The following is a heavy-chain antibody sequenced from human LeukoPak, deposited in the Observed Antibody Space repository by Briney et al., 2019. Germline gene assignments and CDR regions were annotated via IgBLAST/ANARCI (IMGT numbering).Heavy chain of an antibody. J-gene: IGHJ5*02. CDR3: ARGIAVAGSNWFDP. CDR2: IIPIFGTA. CDR1: GGTFSSYA. V-gene: IGHV1-69*13. D-gene: IGHD6-19*01. Sequence: ASVKVSCKASGGTFSSYAISWVRQAPGQGLEWMGGIIPIFGTANYAQKFQGRVTITADESTSTAYMELSSLRSEDTAAYYCARGIAVAGSNWFDPWGQGTLVTASS.